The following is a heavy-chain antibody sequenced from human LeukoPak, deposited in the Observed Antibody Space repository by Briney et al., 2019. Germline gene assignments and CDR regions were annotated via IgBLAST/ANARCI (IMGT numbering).Heavy chain of an antibody. V-gene: IGHV1-24*01. CDR2: FDPEDGET. D-gene: IGHD5-18*01. CDR3: ATGGYSYGLGGGYYFDY. J-gene: IGHJ4*02. CDR1: GYTLTELS. Sequence: ASVKVSCKVSGYTLTELSTHWVRQAPGKGLEWMGGFDPEDGETIYAQKFQGRVTMTEDTSTDTAYMELSSLRSEDTAVYYCATGGYSYGLGGGYYFDYWGQGTLVTVSS.